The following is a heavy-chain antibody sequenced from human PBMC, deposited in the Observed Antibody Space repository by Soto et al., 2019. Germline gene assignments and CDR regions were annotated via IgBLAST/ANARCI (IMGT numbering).Heavy chain of an antibody. Sequence: SETLSLTCTVSGDSISNGVYYWSWIRQPPGSGLEWIGYIDSSGSTYYNPSLKSRLTMSVYMSKNQFSLRLTSVTAADTAVYYCASRYLYWGPGIMLTVST. J-gene: IGHJ4*02. CDR1: GDSISNGVYY. CDR3: ASRYLY. D-gene: IGHD3-16*02. V-gene: IGHV4-30-4*01. CDR2: IDSSGST.